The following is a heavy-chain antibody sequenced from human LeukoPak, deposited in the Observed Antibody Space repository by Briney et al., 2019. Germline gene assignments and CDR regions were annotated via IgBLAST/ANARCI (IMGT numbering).Heavy chain of an antibody. D-gene: IGHD3-10*01. V-gene: IGHV1-69*06. CDR2: IIPIFGTA. CDR1: GGTFSSYA. CDR3: ARILRYYGSGSYPSEPNWFDP. J-gene: IGHJ5*02. Sequence: ASVTVSCKASGGTFSSYAISWVRQAPGQGLEWMGGIIPIFGTANYAQKFQGRVTITADKSTSTAYMELSSLRSEDTAVYYCARILRYYGSGSYPSEPNWFDPWGQGTLVTVSS.